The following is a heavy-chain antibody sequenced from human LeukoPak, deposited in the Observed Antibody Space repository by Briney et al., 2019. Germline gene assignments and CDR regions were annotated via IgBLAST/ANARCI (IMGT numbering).Heavy chain of an antibody. CDR2: INPNSGGT. V-gene: IGHV1-2*02. J-gene: IGHJ4*02. CDR1: GYTFTDYY. CDR3: AREAQGVKYYFDY. Sequence: ASVKVSCKASGYTFTDYYIHWVRQAPRQGLEWMGWINPNSGGTNYALKFQGRVTMTGDTSISTAYMELSRLRSDDDTAVYYCAREAQGVKYYFDYWGQGTLVTVSS. D-gene: IGHD3-16*01.